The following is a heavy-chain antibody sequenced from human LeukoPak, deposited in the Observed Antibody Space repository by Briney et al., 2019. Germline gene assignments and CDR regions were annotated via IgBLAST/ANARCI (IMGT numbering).Heavy chain of an antibody. Sequence: ASVKVSCKASGYTFSVYYIHWLRQAPGQGLEWMGWIIPKNGDTNYAQKFRDRVTMTRDTSISTAYMELSRLRSDDTAVYYCARDLLRWAGTPQVIYYFDYWGQGTLVTVSS. V-gene: IGHV1-2*02. CDR1: GYTFSVYY. CDR3: ARDLLRWAGTPQVIYYFDY. J-gene: IGHJ4*02. D-gene: IGHD6-19*01. CDR2: IIPKNGDT.